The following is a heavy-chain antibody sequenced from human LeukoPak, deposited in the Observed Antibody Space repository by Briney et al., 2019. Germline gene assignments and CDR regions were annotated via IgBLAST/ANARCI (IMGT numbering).Heavy chain of an antibody. Sequence: ASVKVSCKASGGTFSSYAISWVRQAPGQGLEWMGVIIPIFATANYAQKFQGRVTITADESTSTAYMELSSLRSEDTAVYYCARGPITTRSHFDYWGQGTLVTVSS. V-gene: IGHV1-69*13. CDR1: GGTFSSYA. CDR3: ARGPITTRSHFDY. J-gene: IGHJ4*02. D-gene: IGHD3-22*01. CDR2: IIPIFATA.